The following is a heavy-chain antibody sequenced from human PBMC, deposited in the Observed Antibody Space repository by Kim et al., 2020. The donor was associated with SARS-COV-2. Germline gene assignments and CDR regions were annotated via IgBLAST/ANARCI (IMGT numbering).Heavy chain of an antibody. Sequence: GGSLRLSCAASGFTFSSYGMHWVRQAPGKGLEWVAVIWYDGSNKYYADSVKGRFTISRDNSKNTLYLQMNSLRAEDTAVYYCARDRFCNSTSCFIARDMDVWGKGTTVTVSS. D-gene: IGHD2-2*01. CDR1: GFTFSSYG. CDR2: IWYDGSNK. V-gene: IGHV3-33*01. CDR3: ARDRFCNSTSCFIARDMDV. J-gene: IGHJ6*03.